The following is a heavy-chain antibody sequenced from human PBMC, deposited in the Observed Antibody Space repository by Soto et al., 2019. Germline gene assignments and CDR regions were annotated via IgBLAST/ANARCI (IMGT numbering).Heavy chain of an antibody. D-gene: IGHD3-9*01. CDR3: ARDKDWAFDY. V-gene: IGHV3-48*03. Sequence: LRLSCVASGFTFSSYSIVWVRQAPGKGLEWVSYIFTTGTTIYYADSVKGRFTVSRDNAKNSLFLLLNSLRAEDTAVYYCARDKDWAFDYWGQGTLVTVSS. CDR2: IFTTGTTI. CDR1: GFTFSSYS. J-gene: IGHJ4*02.